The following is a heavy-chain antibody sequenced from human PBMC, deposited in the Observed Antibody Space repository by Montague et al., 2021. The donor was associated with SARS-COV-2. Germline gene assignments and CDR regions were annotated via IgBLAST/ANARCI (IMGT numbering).Heavy chain of an antibody. CDR2: IYHSGTT. CDR3: VREKAGGLRNVFDI. V-gene: IGHV4-38-2*02. CDR1: GFSIGSGDY. J-gene: IGHJ3*02. Sequence: SETLSLTCTVSGFSIGSGDYWGWIRQPPGKGLEWIGSIYHSGTTYFNPSLQSRLTMSIDTSTSQFSLRLTSVTAAYTAVFFCVREKAGGLRNVFDIWGQGTTVTVSS.